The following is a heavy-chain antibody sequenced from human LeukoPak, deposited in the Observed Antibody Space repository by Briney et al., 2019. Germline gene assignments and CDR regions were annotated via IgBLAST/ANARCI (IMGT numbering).Heavy chain of an antibody. J-gene: IGHJ4*02. D-gene: IGHD1-14*01. Sequence: GRSLRLSCAASGFTFSSYWMHWVRQVPGKGLVWVARINPGGSSITYADSVKGRFTISRDNAKNTLCLQMDSLRAEDTGVYYCARSNQADDYWGQGTLVTVSS. CDR3: ARSNQADDY. CDR1: GFTFSSYW. CDR2: INPGGSSI. V-gene: IGHV3-74*01.